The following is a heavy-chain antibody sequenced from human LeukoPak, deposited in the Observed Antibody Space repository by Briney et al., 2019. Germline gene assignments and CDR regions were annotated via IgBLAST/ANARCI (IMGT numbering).Heavy chain of an antibody. V-gene: IGHV4-38-2*01. D-gene: IGHD3-22*01. Sequence: KPSETLSLTCAVSGYSISSGYFWGWIRQPPGKGLEWIGSIYHSGSTDYVPSLKSRVTISLDTSKNQFSLKLSSVTAADTAVYYCARHRYFDSSGYYYDFDYWGQGTLVTVSS. CDR1: GYSISSGYF. J-gene: IGHJ4*02. CDR3: ARHRYFDSSGYYYDFDY. CDR2: IYHSGST.